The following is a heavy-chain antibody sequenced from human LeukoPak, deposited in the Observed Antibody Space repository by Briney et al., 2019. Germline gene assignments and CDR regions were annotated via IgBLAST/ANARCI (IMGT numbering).Heavy chain of an antibody. V-gene: IGHV4-34*01. Sequence: SETLSLTCAVYGGSFRKYYWTWIRQPPGKGLEWIGEIYHSGSTNYNPSLKSLVTISVDTSKNQFSLKLSSVTAADTAVYYCARLTRSSSLAGRSRLFDYWGQGTLVTVSS. CDR2: IYHSGST. J-gene: IGHJ4*02. CDR1: GGSFRKYY. D-gene: IGHD6-6*01. CDR3: ARLTRSSSLAGRSRLFDY.